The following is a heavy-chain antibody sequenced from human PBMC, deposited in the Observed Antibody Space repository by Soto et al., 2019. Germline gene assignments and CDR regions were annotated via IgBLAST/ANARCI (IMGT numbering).Heavy chain of an antibody. Sequence: QEQLVESGGGVVQPGRSLGLSCAASEFTFSRYAMHWVRQAPGKGLEWVAVISNDGSNKYYADAVKDRFTISRDNSKNTLFLQMNSLRGEDTAVYYCVREKAARFLAGGMDVWGQGTTVTVSS. V-gene: IGHV3-30-3*01. CDR2: ISNDGSNK. D-gene: IGHD6-6*01. CDR1: EFTFSRYA. CDR3: VREKAARFLAGGMDV. J-gene: IGHJ6*02.